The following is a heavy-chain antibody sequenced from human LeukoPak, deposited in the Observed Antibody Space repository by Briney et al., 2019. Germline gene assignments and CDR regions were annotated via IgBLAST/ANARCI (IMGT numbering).Heavy chain of an antibody. CDR3: ARDYDFWSGYFGNWFDP. V-gene: IGHV3-11*01. CDR2: NSSSGSTI. Sequence: GGSLRLSCAASGFTFSDYYMSWIRQAPGKGLEWVSYNSSSGSTIYYADSVKGRFTISRDNAKNSLYLQMNSLRAEDTAVYYCARDYDFWSGYFGNWFDPWGQGTLVTVSS. CDR1: GFTFSDYY. J-gene: IGHJ5*02. D-gene: IGHD3-3*01.